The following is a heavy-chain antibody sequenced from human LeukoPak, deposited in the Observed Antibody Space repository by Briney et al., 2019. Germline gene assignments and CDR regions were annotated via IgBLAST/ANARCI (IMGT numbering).Heavy chain of an antibody. CDR1: GFIFGEYA. D-gene: IGHD3-16*01. Sequence: KPGGSLRLSCTTSGFIFGEYALSWFRQAPGRGLEWVGIVSAKPYGGTTKYAASVKDRFIISRDDSNRIAYLQLNSLKTEDTGMYYCARDAHYYDDSGHPFDYWGQGTWSPSPQ. J-gene: IGHJ4*02. CDR2: VSAKPYGGTT. CDR3: ARDAHYYDDSGHPFDY. V-gene: IGHV3-49*05.